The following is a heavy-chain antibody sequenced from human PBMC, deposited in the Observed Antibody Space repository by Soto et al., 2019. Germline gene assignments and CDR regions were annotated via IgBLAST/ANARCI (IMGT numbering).Heavy chain of an antibody. CDR1: GGSISSSNW. V-gene: IGHV4-4*02. CDR3: GRYCSSTSCYSVAFDI. CDR2: IYHSGST. J-gene: IGHJ3*02. D-gene: IGHD2-2*01. Sequence: QVQLQESGPGLVKPSGTLSLTCAVSGGSISSSNWWSWVRQPPGKGLEWIGEIYHSGSTNYNPSHKIRVPISVDKSKNQFSLKLSSVTAADTAVYYCGRYCSSTSCYSVAFDIWGQGTMVTVSS.